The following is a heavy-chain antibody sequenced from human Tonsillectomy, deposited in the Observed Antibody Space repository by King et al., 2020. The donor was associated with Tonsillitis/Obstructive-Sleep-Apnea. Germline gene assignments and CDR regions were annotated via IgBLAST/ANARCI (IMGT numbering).Heavy chain of an antibody. CDR2: IWYDGSNK. V-gene: IGHV3-33*01. D-gene: IGHD2-2*01. CDR3: ARGDCSSTSCYHADY. Sequence: VQLVESGGGVVQPGRSLRLSCAASGFTFSSYGMHWVRQAPGKGLEWVAVIWYDGSNKYYADSVKGRFTISRDNSRNTLYLQINSLRAEDTAVYYCARGDCSSTSCYHADYWGQGTLVTVSS. J-gene: IGHJ4*02. CDR1: GFTFSSYG.